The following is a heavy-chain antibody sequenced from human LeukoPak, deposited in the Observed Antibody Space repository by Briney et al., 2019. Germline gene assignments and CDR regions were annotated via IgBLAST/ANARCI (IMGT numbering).Heavy chain of an antibody. D-gene: IGHD5-12*01. CDR3: AKYRDYYYYYYMDV. V-gene: IGHV3-7*03. Sequence: PGGSLRLSCAASGFSFTTYWMSWVRQAPGKGLEWVANINQDGTEKYYVDSVKGRFTISRDNAKSSLYLQMSSLRAEDTAVYYCAKYRDYYYYYYMDVWGKGTTVTVSS. CDR2: INQDGTEK. CDR1: GFSFTTYW. J-gene: IGHJ6*03.